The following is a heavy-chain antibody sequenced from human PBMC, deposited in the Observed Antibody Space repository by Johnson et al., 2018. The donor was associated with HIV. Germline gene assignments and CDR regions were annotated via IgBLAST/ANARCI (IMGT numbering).Heavy chain of an antibody. CDR3: SKDHHTVRLELLGAFDS. J-gene: IGHJ3*02. D-gene: IGHD1-7*01. V-gene: IGHV3-23*04. CDR2: ISAGGGPT. CDR1: GFTFSTFA. Sequence: VQLVESGGGLVQPGGSLRLSCAASGFTFSTFAMSWVRQAPGKGLEWVSGISAGGGPTYYGDSVKGRFTVSRANSKNTLYLQMNSRRAEDTAVYYCSKDHHTVRLELLGAFDSWGKGTMVTVSS.